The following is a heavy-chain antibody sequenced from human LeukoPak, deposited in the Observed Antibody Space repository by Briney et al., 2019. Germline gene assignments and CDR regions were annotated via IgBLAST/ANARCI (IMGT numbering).Heavy chain of an antibody. Sequence: GGSLRLSCAASGFTFSSYWMSWVRQAPGKGLEWVANINQDGSEKYYVDSLKGRFTISRDNAKNSLYLQMNSLRAEDTAVYYCARVEFGSSYDYWGQGTLVTVSS. CDR1: GFTFSSYW. D-gene: IGHD6-6*01. CDR2: INQDGSEK. J-gene: IGHJ4*02. CDR3: ARVEFGSSYDY. V-gene: IGHV3-7*04.